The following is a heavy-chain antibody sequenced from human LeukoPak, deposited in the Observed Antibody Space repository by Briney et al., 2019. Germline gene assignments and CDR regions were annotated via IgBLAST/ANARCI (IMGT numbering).Heavy chain of an antibody. J-gene: IGHJ6*02. CDR1: GYTLTSYD. V-gene: IGHV1-8*03. CDR2: MNPNSGNT. D-gene: IGHD6-13*01. CDR3: ARDHSSSWSHYYYGMDV. Sequence: ASVKVSCKASGYTLTSYDINWVRQATGQGLGWMGWMNPNSGNTGYAQKFQGRVTITRNTSISTAYMELSSLRSEDTAVYYCARDHSSSWSHYYYGMDVWGQGTTVTVSS.